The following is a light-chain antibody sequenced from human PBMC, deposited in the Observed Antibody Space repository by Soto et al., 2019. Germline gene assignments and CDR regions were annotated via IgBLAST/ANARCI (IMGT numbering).Light chain of an antibody. CDR1: SSDVGGYDF. V-gene: IGLV2-8*01. Sequence: QSALTQPPSASGSPGQSVTISCTGTSSDVGGYDFVSWYHHHSGKVPKLIIYEVTRRPSGVPDRFSGSKSGNTASLTVSGLRSDDEADYYCSSYAGSNNLAYVFGTGTKVTVL. CDR3: SSYAGSNNLAYV. J-gene: IGLJ1*01. CDR2: EVT.